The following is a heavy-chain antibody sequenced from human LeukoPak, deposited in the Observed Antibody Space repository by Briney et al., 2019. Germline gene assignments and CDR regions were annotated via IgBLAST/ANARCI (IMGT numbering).Heavy chain of an antibody. CDR3: ARGVVRASGTPAGY. Sequence: SVKVSCKASGGTLSSYAISWVRQAPGQGLEWMGGIIPIFGTANYAQKFQGRVTITTDESTSTAYMELSSLRSEDTAVYYCARGVVRASGTPAGYWGQGTLVTVSS. V-gene: IGHV1-69*05. CDR2: IIPIFGTA. D-gene: IGHD3-10*01. CDR1: GGTLSSYA. J-gene: IGHJ4*02.